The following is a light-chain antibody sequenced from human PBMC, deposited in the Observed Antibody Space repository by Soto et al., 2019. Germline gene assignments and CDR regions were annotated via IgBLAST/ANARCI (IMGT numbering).Light chain of an antibody. Sequence: DIQMTQSPSTLSASVGDRLTITCRASQSISGLLAWYQQKPGKAPKLLIYKASGLESGVPARFSGSGSGTEFTLTINGLQPDDFSTYYCQQYNTFWTFGQGTKV. CDR1: QSISGL. CDR2: KAS. CDR3: QQYNTFWT. J-gene: IGKJ1*01. V-gene: IGKV1-5*03.